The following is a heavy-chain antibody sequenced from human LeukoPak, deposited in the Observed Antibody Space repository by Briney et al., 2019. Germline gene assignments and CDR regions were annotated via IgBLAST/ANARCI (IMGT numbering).Heavy chain of an antibody. V-gene: IGHV4-59*01. Sequence: PSETLSLTCAVSSDSISSYYWSWVRQPPGKGMEGIGYMNYRGRNNYNPSLKSLVTMSVDTSKNQFSLKLSSVTAADTAVYYCVRFDNWGYHFDYWGQGTLVTVSS. CDR3: VRFDNWGYHFDY. J-gene: IGHJ4*02. CDR2: MNYRGRN. D-gene: IGHD7-27*01. CDR1: SDSISSYY.